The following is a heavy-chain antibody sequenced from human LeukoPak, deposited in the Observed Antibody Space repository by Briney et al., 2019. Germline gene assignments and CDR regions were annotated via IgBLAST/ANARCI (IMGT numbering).Heavy chain of an antibody. Sequence: GGSLRLSCAAAGFTFTSYSLNWVRQAPGKGLEWVAVISYDGSNKYYADSVKGRFTISRDNSKNTLYLQMNSLRAEDTAVYYCAKDWYYYDSSGYLIDYWGQGTLVTVSS. CDR1: GFTFTSYS. V-gene: IGHV3-30*18. D-gene: IGHD3-22*01. J-gene: IGHJ4*02. CDR3: AKDWYYYDSSGYLIDY. CDR2: ISYDGSNK.